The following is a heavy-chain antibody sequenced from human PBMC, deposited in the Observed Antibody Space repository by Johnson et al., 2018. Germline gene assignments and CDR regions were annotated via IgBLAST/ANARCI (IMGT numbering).Heavy chain of an antibody. J-gene: IGHJ3*02. D-gene: IGHD5-24*01. CDR1: GGTINTYS. Sequence: QVQLVQSGAEMKKPGSSVKVSCKASGGTINTYSVTWVRQAPGQGLEWMGKIIPIVDSAKYSQSFQGRVTMTADRSTNTAYMELRNLTFEDTAIYYCARDLKRNGYTHDCFDIWGQGTMVAVSS. CDR3: ARDLKRNGYTHDCFDI. CDR2: IIPIVDSA. V-gene: IGHV1-69*04.